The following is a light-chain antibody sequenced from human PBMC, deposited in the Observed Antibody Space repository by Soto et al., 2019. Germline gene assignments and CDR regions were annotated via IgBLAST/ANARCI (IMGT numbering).Light chain of an antibody. Sequence: ELVMTQSQAILSLATGERATLASRARQRVSSNLAGSQQKPCHAPRLLIYGASTRATGIPARFSGSGSGTEFTLTISSLQSEDFAVYYWQHYNNWPRTLGQGTKVEFK. V-gene: IGKV3-15*01. CDR2: GAS. CDR3: QHYNNWPRT. CDR1: QRVSSN. J-gene: IGKJ1*01.